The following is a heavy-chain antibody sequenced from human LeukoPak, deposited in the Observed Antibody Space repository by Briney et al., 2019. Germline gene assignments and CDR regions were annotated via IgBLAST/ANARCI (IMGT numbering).Heavy chain of an antibody. CDR3: AKDHETGYTSGLFDY. CDR2: VSFGGGSR. Sequence: SGGSLRLYCAASGITLSTNAMNWVRQAPGQGLEGVSVVSFGGGSRYYADSVVGRLTISKDNSKNMLYLQMDSLRADDTAIYYCAKDHETGYTSGLFDYWGQGTLVTVSS. J-gene: IGHJ4*02. D-gene: IGHD6-19*01. V-gene: IGHV3-23*01. CDR1: GITLSTNA.